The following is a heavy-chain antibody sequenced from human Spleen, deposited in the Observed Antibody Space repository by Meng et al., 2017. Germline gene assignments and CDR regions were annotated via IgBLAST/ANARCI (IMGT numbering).Heavy chain of an antibody. CDR2: INHSGST. D-gene: IGHD3-10*01. CDR3: ARVYYCSGRLARTVVDP. J-gene: IGHJ5*01. V-gene: IGHV4-34*01. CDR1: GGSFSDYY. Sequence: SQTLSLTCVVSGGSFSDYYWSWIRQPPGKGLEWIGEINHSGSTNYNTSLESRATISVDTSQNNLSLKLSSVTAADTAVYYCARVYYCSGRLARTVVDPWGQGTRVTVSS.